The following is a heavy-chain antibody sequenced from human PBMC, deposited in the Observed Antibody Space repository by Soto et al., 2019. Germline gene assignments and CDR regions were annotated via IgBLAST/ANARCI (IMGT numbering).Heavy chain of an antibody. CDR1: GFTFSSYG. CDR2: IWYDGSNK. D-gene: IGHD5-12*01. V-gene: IGHV3-33*06. CDR3: AKHQGGYGYGDFDY. Sequence: PGGSLRLSCAASGFTFSSYGMHWVRQAPGKGLEWVAVIWYDGSNKYYADSVKGRFTISRDNSKNTLYLQMNSLRAEDTAVYYFAKHQGGYGYGDFDYWGQGTLGTLS. J-gene: IGHJ4*02.